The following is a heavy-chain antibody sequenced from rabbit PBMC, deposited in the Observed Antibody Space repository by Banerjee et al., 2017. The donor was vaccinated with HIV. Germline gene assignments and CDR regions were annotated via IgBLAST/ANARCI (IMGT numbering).Heavy chain of an antibody. CDR3: ARAPYAGYAYTRYYGMDL. V-gene: IGHV1S40*01. D-gene: IGHD6-1*01. J-gene: IGHJ6*01. Sequence: QSLEESGGDLVKPGASLTLTCTASGFSFSSSYYMCWVRQAPGKGLEWIACIYPGSSGSTYYASWAKGRFTISKTSSTTVTLQMTSLTAADTATYFCARAPYAGYAYTRYYGMDLWGPGTLVTVS. CDR1: GFSFSSSYY. CDR2: IYPGSSGST.